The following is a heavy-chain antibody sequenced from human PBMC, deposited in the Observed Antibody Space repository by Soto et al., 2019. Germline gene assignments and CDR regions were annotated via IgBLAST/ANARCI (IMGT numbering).Heavy chain of an antibody. V-gene: IGHV1-2*02. CDR1: GYTFTGYY. Sequence: GAPVKVSCKASGYTFTGYYMHWVRQAPGQGLEWMGWINPNSGGTNYAQKFQGRVTMTRDTSISTAYMELSRLRSDDTAVYYCARETTVVTLFDYWGQGTLVTVSS. J-gene: IGHJ4*02. D-gene: IGHD4-17*01. CDR3: ARETTVVTLFDY. CDR2: INPNSGGT.